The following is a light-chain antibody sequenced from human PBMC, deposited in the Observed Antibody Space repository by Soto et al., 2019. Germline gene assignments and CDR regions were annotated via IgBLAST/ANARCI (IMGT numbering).Light chain of an antibody. V-gene: IGKV1-39*01. J-gene: IGKJ2*01. Sequence: DIQMTQSPSSLSASVGDRVTITCRASQSIRSYLNWYQQKPGKAPKLLIYAASSVQSGVPSRFSGSGSGTDFTLTISSLQPEDFATYYCQQSYSTPYTFGQGTKVEIK. CDR1: QSIRSY. CDR3: QQSYSTPYT. CDR2: AAS.